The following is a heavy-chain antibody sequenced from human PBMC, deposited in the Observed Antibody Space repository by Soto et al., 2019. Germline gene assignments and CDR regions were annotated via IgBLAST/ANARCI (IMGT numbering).Heavy chain of an antibody. V-gene: IGHV4-30-2*01. Sequence: QLQLQKSGSGLVKPSQTLSLTCAVSGGSISSGGYSWGWIRQPPGKGLEWIGYIYHSGSTSYNPSLKSRVTISVDRSKNQFSLKLSSVTAADTAVYYCARVPDRWGQGTLVTVSS. CDR1: GGSISSGGYS. J-gene: IGHJ5*02. CDR3: ARVPDR. CDR2: IYHSGST. D-gene: IGHD2-2*01.